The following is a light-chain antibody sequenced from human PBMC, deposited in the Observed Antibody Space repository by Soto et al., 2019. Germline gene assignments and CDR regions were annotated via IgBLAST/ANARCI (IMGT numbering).Light chain of an antibody. CDR1: QTISSTY. J-gene: IGKJ1*01. CDR3: QQYDSSPGT. Sequence: IVLTQSPGTLSLSPGEIATLYFRASQTISSTYLAWYQQNPGQAPRLLIYGTFRRATGIPARFSGSGSGTDFTLTISSLEPEDFAVFYCQQYDSSPGTFGQGTKVDIK. V-gene: IGKV3-20*01. CDR2: GTF.